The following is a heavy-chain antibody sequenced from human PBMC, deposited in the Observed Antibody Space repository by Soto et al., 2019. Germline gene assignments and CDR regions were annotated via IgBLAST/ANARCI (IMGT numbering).Heavy chain of an antibody. V-gene: IGHV3-7*03. J-gene: IGHJ6*02. CDR2: INQDGSAK. D-gene: IGHD3-10*01. CDR3: ARDESPDYYGSGSYYPPPGMDV. CDR1: EFIFNTHW. Sequence: SLRLSCVASEFIFNTHWMSWVRQAPGKGLEWVASINQDGSAKKYGKSVEGRFTISRDNDKNSLYLQMNNLSADDTAVYYCARDESPDYYGSGSYYPPPGMDVWGQGTTVTVS.